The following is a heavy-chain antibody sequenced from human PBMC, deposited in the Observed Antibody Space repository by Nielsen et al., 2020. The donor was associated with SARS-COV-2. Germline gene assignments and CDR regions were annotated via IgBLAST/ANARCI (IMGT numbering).Heavy chain of an antibody. V-gene: IGHV1-24*01. J-gene: IGHJ6*02. Sequence: ASVKVSCKVSGYTLTELSMHWVRQAPGKGLEWMGGFDPEDGETIYAQKFQGRVTITADKSTSTAYMELSSLRSEDTAVYYCARDYGGNSYYYGMDVWGQGTTVTVSS. CDR3: ARDYGGNSYYYGMDV. CDR2: FDPEDGET. D-gene: IGHD4-23*01. CDR1: GYTLTELS.